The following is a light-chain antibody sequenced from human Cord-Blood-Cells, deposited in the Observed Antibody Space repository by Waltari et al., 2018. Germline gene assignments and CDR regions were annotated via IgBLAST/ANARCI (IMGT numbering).Light chain of an antibody. CDR1: SSNIGSNT. Sequence: QSVLTQPPSASGTPGQRVTISCSGSSSNIGSNTVNWYQQLPGTAPNLPIYSNNQRPSGVPDRVSGSKSGTSASLAISGLQSEDEADYYCAAWDDSLNALFGGGTKLTVL. CDR2: SNN. J-gene: IGLJ2*01. CDR3: AAWDDSLNAL. V-gene: IGLV1-44*01.